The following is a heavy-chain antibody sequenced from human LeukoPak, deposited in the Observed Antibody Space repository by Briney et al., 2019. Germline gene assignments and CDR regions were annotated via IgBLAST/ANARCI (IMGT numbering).Heavy chain of an antibody. J-gene: IGHJ4*02. CDR1: IFTLYSYK. CDR3: SKAADSGGYYYPFDH. V-gene: IGHV3-48*03. Sequence: GGSLRLSCADSIFTLYSYKMNWVPQARGKGLVGGLYNSSIGGNKNYADYVEGRFTISRNNTKNSLYLQEMNLRAEDTAVYFCSKAADSGGYYYPFDHWGQGTLVAVSS. CDR2: NSSIGGNK. D-gene: IGHD3-22*01.